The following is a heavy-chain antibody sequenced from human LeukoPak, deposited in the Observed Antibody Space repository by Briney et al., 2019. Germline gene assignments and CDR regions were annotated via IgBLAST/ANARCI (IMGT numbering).Heavy chain of an antibody. V-gene: IGHV4-59*01. Sequence: SETLSLTCTVSGGSISSYYWSWIRQPPGKGLEWIGYIYYSGSTNYNPSLKSRVTISVGTSKNQFSLKLSSVTAADTAVYYCARDRYSSSSGGWFDPWGQGTLVTVSS. CDR1: GGSISSYY. CDR2: IYYSGST. D-gene: IGHD6-6*01. CDR3: ARDRYSSSSGGWFDP. J-gene: IGHJ5*02.